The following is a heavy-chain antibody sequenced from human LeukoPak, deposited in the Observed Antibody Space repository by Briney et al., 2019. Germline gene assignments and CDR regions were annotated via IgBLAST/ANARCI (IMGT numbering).Heavy chain of an antibody. CDR1: GGSISRYY. V-gene: IGHV4-59*12. J-gene: IGHJ4*02. CDR3: ARVAAAGNYYFDY. Sequence: SETLSLTCTVSGGSISRYYWSWIRQPPGKGLEWIGYIYYSGSTNYNPSLKSRVTISVDTSKNQFSLKLSSVTAADTAVYFCARVAAAGNYYFDYWGQGTLVTVSS. D-gene: IGHD6-13*01. CDR2: IYYSGST.